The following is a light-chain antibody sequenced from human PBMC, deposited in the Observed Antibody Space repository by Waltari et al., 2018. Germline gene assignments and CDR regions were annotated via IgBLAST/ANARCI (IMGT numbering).Light chain of an antibody. CDR2: QHN. CDR3: LSYDSSLSAFL. CDR1: SCNIGSYY. Sequence: QSVLTQPPSVSGAPGQRVTISCTGSSCNIGSYYGCWYQEPKGTTPKLLIYQHNKRPSGVSDRFSGSKSGTSASLTITGLQTEDETDYYCLSYDSSLSAFLFGGGTRLTVL. V-gene: IGLV1-40*01. J-gene: IGLJ2*01.